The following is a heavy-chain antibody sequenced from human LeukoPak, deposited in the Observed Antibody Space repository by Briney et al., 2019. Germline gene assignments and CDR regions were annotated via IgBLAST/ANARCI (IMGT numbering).Heavy chain of an antibody. V-gene: IGHV3-21*01. D-gene: IGHD2-2*02. Sequence: GGSLRLSCAASGFTFSSYSMNWVRQAPGKGLEWVSSISSSSSYIYYADSVKGRFTISRDNAKNSLYLQMNSLRAEDTAVYYCAREPSADIVVVPAAIDYYYYMDVWGKGTTVTVSS. CDR2: ISSSSSYI. CDR3: AREPSADIVVVPAAIDYYYYMDV. J-gene: IGHJ6*03. CDR1: GFTFSSYS.